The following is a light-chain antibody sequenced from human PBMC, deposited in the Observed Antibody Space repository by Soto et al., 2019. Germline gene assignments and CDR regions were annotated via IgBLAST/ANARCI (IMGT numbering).Light chain of an antibody. J-gene: IGKJ2*01. CDR2: GAS. CDR1: QSVSSNY. Sequence: VVLTQSPGTLSLSPGERATLSCRASQSVSSNYLAWYQQKPGQAPRLLISGASSRATGIPDRFSGGGSGKDFTLTISRLEPEDSAVYYCQHYGSRPGFTFGQGTKLEIK. CDR3: QHYGSRPGFT. V-gene: IGKV3-20*01.